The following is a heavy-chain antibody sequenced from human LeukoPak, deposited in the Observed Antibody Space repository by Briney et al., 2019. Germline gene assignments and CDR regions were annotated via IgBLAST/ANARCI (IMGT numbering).Heavy chain of an antibody. CDR2: ISGSGGST. CDR3: AKKKGSIPGYYYYMDV. CDR1: GFTFSSYA. D-gene: IGHD2/OR15-2a*01. J-gene: IGHJ6*03. Sequence: PGGSLRLSCAASGFTFSSYAMSWVRQAPGQGLEWVSAISGSGGSTYYADSVKGRFTISRDNSKNTLYLQMNSLRAEDTAVYYCAKKKGSIPGYYYYMDVWGKGTTVTVSS. V-gene: IGHV3-23*01.